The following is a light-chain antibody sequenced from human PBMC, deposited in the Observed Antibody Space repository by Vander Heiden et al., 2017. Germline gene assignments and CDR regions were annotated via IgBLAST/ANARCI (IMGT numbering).Light chain of an antibody. CDR2: TAS. CDR3: QQSYSILVFT. Sequence: DIQMTQSPSSLSASVGDRVTITCRASQSISTYLNWYQHKPGKAPKLLIYTASSLHSGVPSRFSGSGSGTAFNLTISSLQPEDFATYYCQQSYSILVFTFGHGTKVDVK. CDR1: QSISTY. V-gene: IGKV1-39*01. J-gene: IGKJ3*01.